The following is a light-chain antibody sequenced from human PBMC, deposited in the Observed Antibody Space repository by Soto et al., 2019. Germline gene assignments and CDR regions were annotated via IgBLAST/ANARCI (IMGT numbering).Light chain of an antibody. J-gene: IGLJ1*01. CDR3: CSSAGSSTYV. CDR2: EGS. V-gene: IGLV2-23*01. Sequence: QSALTQPASVSGSPGQSITISCTGTSSDVGSYNLVSWYQQHPGKAPKLMIYEGSKRPSGVSNRFSGSKSGNTASLTISGLQAEDEADYYWCSSAGSSTYVFGTRTKGTV. CDR1: SSDVGSYNL.